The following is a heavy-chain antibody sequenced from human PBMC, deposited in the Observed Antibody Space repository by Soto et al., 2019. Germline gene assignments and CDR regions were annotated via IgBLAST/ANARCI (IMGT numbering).Heavy chain of an antibody. V-gene: IGHV4-61*01. CDR3: ARVPVFSTAWDWSDP. CDR1: GVSIRSASYY. CDR2: IFYNGST. D-gene: IGHD2-21*02. Sequence: PSETLSLTCSVSGVSIRSASYYWAWIRQPPGKGLEWIGYIFYNGSTNYNPSLRSRLTISGDTSKNQFSLELISLTAADTAVYYCARVPVFSTAWDWSDPWGQGTLVTVSS. J-gene: IGHJ5*02.